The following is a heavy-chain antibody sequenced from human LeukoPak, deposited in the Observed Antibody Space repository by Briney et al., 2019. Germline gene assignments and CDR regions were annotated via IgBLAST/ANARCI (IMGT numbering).Heavy chain of an antibody. CDR3: AREGTAGTNLNWFDP. V-gene: IGHV4-59*01. CDR1: GDSISSYY. Sequence: PSETLSLTCTVSGDSISSYYWSWIRQPPGKGLEWIGYISYSGSTNFNPSLKSRVTISVDTSKNQFSLKLSSVTAADTAVYYCAREGTAGTNLNWFDPWGQGTLVTVSS. D-gene: IGHD1-1*01. J-gene: IGHJ5*02. CDR2: ISYSGST.